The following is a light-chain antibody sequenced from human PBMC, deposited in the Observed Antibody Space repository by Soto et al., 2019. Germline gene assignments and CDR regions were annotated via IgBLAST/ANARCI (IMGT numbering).Light chain of an antibody. V-gene: IGKV1-5*03. Sequence: DIQMTXXXSTLSESVGYRVTITCRASQSISNSLAWYQQQPVKAPKLLIYRASALQSGVPSRFSGSGSGTEFTLTIDSLQPDDFATFYCQQYSTYPLTFGGGTKVDIK. CDR3: QQYSTYPLT. CDR2: RAS. CDR1: QSISNS. J-gene: IGKJ4*01.